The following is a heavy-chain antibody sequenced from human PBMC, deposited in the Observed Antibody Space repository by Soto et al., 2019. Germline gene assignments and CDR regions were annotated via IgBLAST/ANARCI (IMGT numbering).Heavy chain of an antibody. CDR3: VKSPGKSYPESRVFDF. CDR1: GFTFSNYA. CDR2: ITNDGGDT. D-gene: IGHD3-10*01. V-gene: IGHV3-23*01. Sequence: GGSLRLSCAASGFTFSNYAMTWVRQAPGEGLEWVAVITNDGGDTLHADSVKGRFTIFRDNSKNMLFLQMISLRDEDTAIYFCVKSPGKSYPESRVFDFWGQGTRVTVSS. J-gene: IGHJ4*02.